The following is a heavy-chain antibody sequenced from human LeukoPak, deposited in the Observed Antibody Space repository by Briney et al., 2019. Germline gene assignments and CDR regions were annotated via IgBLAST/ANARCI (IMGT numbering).Heavy chain of an antibody. CDR3: ARGHPVVAATHWDY. V-gene: IGHV4-34*01. CDR1: GGSFSGYY. CDR2: INHSGST. D-gene: IGHD2-15*01. J-gene: IGHJ4*02. Sequence: KPSATLSLTCAVYGGSFSGYYWSWIRQPPGKGLEWIGEINHSGSTNYNPSLKSRVTISVDTSKNQFSLKLSSVTAADTAVYYCARGHPVVAATHWDYWGQGTLVTVSS.